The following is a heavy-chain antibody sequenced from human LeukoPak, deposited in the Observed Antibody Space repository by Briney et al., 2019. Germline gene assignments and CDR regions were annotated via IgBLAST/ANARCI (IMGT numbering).Heavy chain of an antibody. CDR2: IRYDGSNK. CDR3: ARDYSGSYYVYDY. J-gene: IGHJ4*02. CDR1: RFTFSRYG. V-gene: IGHV3-30*02. Sequence: GGSLRLSCAASRFTFSRYGMHWVRQAPGKGLEWVAFIRYDGSNKYYADSVKGRFTISRDNSKNTLYLQMNSLRAEDTAVYYCARDYSGSYYVYDYWGQGTLVTVSS. D-gene: IGHD1-26*01.